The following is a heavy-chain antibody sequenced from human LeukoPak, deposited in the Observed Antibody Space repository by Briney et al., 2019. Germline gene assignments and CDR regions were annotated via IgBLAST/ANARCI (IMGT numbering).Heavy chain of an antibody. V-gene: IGHV3-30*02. CDR3: AKDHSSSWYEDY. CDR1: GFTFGSYG. Sequence: GGSLRLSCAASGFTFGSYGMHWVRQAPGKGLEWVAFIRYDGSNKYYADSVKGRFTISRDNSKNTLYLQMNSLRAEDTAVYYCAKDHSSSWYEDYWGQGTLVTVSS. CDR2: IRYDGSNK. J-gene: IGHJ4*02. D-gene: IGHD6-13*01.